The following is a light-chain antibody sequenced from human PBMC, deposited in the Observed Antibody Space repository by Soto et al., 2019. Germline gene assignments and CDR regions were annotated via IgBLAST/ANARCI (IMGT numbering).Light chain of an antibody. Sequence: TVLTQSPGTLSLSPGEGATLSCRASQSVSSNYLAWYQQKPGQTPRLLIYGASNRATGIPDRFSGNASGTDFTLTISRLKPEDSAVYYCQQYDRSLPLTFGGGTKVEIK. CDR3: QQYDRSLPLT. CDR1: QSVSSNY. CDR2: GAS. V-gene: IGKV3-20*01. J-gene: IGKJ4*01.